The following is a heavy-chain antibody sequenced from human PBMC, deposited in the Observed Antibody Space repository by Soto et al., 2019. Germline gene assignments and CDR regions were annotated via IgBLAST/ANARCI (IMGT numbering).Heavy chain of an antibody. CDR2: VYWDDDK. CDR3: AHSYVSKSFDY. D-gene: IGHD3-16*01. J-gene: IGHJ4*02. V-gene: IGHV2-5*02. CDR1: GFSLTTSGVG. Sequence: QITLKESGPTLVKPTQTLTLTCTFSGFSLTTSGVGVGWIRQPPGKALEWLALVYWDDDKRYSPSMKSRLTITWDTSNNHVVLTMTNMDPVDTATYFCAHSYVSKSFDYWGQGSLVTVSS.